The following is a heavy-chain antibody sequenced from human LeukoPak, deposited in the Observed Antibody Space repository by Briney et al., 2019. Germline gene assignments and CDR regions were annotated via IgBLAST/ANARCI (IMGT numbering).Heavy chain of an antibody. CDR1: GFTFSSYA. CDR3: ATYPSMGDFWSGYRKNFNWFDP. Sequence: GGSLRLSCAASGFTFSSYAMHWVRQAPGKGLEWVAVISYDGSNKYYADSVKGRFTISRDNSKNTLYLQMNSLRAEDTAVYYCATYPSMGDFWSGYRKNFNWFDPWGQGTLVTVSS. D-gene: IGHD3-3*01. CDR2: ISYDGSNK. J-gene: IGHJ5*02. V-gene: IGHV3-30-3*01.